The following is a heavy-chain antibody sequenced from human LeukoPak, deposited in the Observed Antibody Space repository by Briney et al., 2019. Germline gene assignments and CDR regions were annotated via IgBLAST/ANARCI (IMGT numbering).Heavy chain of an antibody. Sequence: GGSLRLSCAASGFTFSTYSMNWVRQAPGKGLEWVSSIATSSDYIYYAGSLKGRCTISRGNAKNSLYLHMNSLRPDDTAVYYCARGRSITILRGVAISDGFDIWGQGTKVTVS. V-gene: IGHV3-21*06. CDR2: IATSSDYI. CDR1: GFTFSTYS. J-gene: IGHJ3*02. CDR3: ARGRSITILRGVAISDGFDI. D-gene: IGHD3-10*01.